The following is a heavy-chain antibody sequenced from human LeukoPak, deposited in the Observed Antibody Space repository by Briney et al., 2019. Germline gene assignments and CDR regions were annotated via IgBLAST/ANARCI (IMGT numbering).Heavy chain of an antibody. CDR3: ARGARYQLLSYNWFDP. Sequence: ASVKVSCKASGGTFSSYAISWVRQAPGQGLEWMGGIIPIFGTANYAQKFQGRVTITADESTSTAYMELSSLRSEDTAVYYCARGARYQLLSYNWFDPWGQGTLVTVSS. CDR2: IIPIFGTA. J-gene: IGHJ5*02. D-gene: IGHD2-2*01. V-gene: IGHV1-69*13. CDR1: GGTFSSYA.